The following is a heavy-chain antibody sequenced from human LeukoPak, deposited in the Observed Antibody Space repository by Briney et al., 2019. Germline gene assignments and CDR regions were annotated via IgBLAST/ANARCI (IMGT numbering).Heavy chain of an antibody. V-gene: IGHV4-34*01. CDR1: GGSFSNYY. D-gene: IGHD6-13*01. J-gene: IGHJ4*02. Sequence: SETLSLTCAVYGGSFSNYYWTWIRQPPGKGLEWIGEINHSGSARYNPSLKSRVIISVDTSKNQFSLKLSSVTAADTAVYYCATIRGIAAAGTWNYWGQGTLVTVSS. CDR3: ATIRGIAAAGTWNY. CDR2: INHSGSA.